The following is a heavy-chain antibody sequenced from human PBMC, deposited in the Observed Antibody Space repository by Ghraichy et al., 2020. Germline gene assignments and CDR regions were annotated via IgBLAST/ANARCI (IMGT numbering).Heavy chain of an antibody. J-gene: IGHJ4*02. V-gene: IGHV1-18*01. CDR3: ARLLEWTDTPDKYSSGPLGDFDY. D-gene: IGHD6-19*01. CDR2: ISAYNGNT. Sequence: ASVKVSCKASGYTFTSYGISWVRQAPGQGLEWMGWISAYNGNTNYAQKLQGRVTMTTDTSTSTAYMELRSLRSDDTAVYYCARLLEWTDTPDKYSSGPLGDFDYWGQGTLVTVSS. CDR1: GYTFTSYG.